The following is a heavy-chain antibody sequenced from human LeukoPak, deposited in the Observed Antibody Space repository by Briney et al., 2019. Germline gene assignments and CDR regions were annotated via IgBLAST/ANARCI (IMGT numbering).Heavy chain of an antibody. CDR1: GGSISSSSYY. CDR3: ARRRGYSYDY. Sequence: SETLSLTCTVSGGSISSSSYYWGWIRQPPGKGLEWIGSIYYSGSTYYNSSLKSRVTISVDTSKNQFSLKLSSVTAADTAVYYCARRRGYSYDYWGQGTLVTVSS. CDR2: IYYSGST. J-gene: IGHJ4*02. V-gene: IGHV4-39*07. D-gene: IGHD5-18*01.